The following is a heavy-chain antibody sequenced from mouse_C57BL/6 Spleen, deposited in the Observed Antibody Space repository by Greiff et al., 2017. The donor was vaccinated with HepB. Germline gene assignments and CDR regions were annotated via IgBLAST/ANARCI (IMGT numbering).Heavy chain of an antibody. J-gene: IGHJ3*01. D-gene: IGHD2-4*01. Sequence: QVQLQQPGAELVRPGSSVKLSCKASGYTFTSYWMDWVKQRPGQGLEWIGNIYPSDSETHYNQKFKDKATLTVDKSSSTAYMQRSSLTSEDSAVYYCARRYYDYDGGFAYWGHGTLVTVSA. CDR2: IYPSDSET. CDR3: ARRYYDYDGGFAY. V-gene: IGHV1-61*01. CDR1: GYTFTSYW.